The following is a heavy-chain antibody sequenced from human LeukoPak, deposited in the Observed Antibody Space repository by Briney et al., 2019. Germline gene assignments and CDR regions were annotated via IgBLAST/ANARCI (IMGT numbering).Heavy chain of an antibody. D-gene: IGHD3-22*01. J-gene: IGHJ3*02. CDR3: AKKPIPYYYDSSGYWLPDAFDI. Sequence: GGSLRLSCAASGFTFSSYAMSWVRQAPGKGLEWVSATSGSGGSTYYADSVKGRFTISRDNSKNTLYLQMNSLRAEDTAVYYCAKKPIPYYYDSSGYWLPDAFDIWGQGTMVTVSS. V-gene: IGHV3-23*01. CDR1: GFTFSSYA. CDR2: TSGSGGST.